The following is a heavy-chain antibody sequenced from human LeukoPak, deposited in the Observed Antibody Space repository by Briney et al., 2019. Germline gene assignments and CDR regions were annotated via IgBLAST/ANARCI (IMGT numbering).Heavy chain of an antibody. CDR2: IRYDGSNK. CDR3: AREILAPGKTHDY. CDR1: GFTCSSYG. Sequence: PGGSLRLSCAASGFTCSSYGMHWVRQAPGKGLEWVAFIRYDGSNKYYADSVKGRFTISRDNSKNTLYLQMNSLRAEDTAVYYCAREILAPGKTHDYWGQGTLVTVSS. V-gene: IGHV3-30*02. J-gene: IGHJ4*02.